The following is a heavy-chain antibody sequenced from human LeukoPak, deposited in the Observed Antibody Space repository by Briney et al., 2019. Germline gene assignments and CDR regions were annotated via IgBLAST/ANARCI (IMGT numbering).Heavy chain of an antibody. Sequence: GGSLRLSCAASGFTFSGYWMSWVRQAPGKGLEWVANIKQDGSEKYYVDSVKGRLTISRDNAKNSLYLQMNSLRAEDTAVYYCASGITIFGAWGQGTMVTVSS. CDR1: GFTFSGYW. CDR2: IKQDGSEK. D-gene: IGHD3-3*01. J-gene: IGHJ3*01. CDR3: ASGITIFGA. V-gene: IGHV3-7*01.